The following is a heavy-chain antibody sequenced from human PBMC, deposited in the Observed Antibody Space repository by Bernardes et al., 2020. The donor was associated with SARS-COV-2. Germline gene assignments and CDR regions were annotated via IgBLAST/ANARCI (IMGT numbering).Heavy chain of an antibody. V-gene: IGHV1-18*01. CDR2: ISAYNGNT. Sequence: ASVKVSCKASGYTFARNGISWVRQAPGQGLEWMGWISAYNGNTNYAQKLQGRVTMTTDTSTSTAYMELRSLRSDDTAVYYCAREVTLAFDIWGQGTMVTVSS. CDR1: GYTFARNG. J-gene: IGHJ3*02. CDR3: AREVTLAFDI.